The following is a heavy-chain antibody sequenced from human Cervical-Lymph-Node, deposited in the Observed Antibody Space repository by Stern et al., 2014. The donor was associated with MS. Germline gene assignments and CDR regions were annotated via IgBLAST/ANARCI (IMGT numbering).Heavy chain of an antibody. CDR1: GDTFSINS. CDR3: ARDQGGIAAY. Sequence: QVQLVQSGAEVKKPRSSEKVSCKASGDTFSINSISCVRQAPGQGLEWMGVIVPMFGTPNYAQKFQGRVTTTADESTSTAYMELSGLTSEDTAVYYCARDQGGIAAYWGQGTLVTVSS. V-gene: IGHV1-69*01. CDR2: IVPMFGTP. J-gene: IGHJ4*02. D-gene: IGHD6-13*01.